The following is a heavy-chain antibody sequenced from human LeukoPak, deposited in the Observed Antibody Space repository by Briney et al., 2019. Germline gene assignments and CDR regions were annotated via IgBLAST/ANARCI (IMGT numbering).Heavy chain of an antibody. Sequence: SETLSLTCAVYGGSFSTDYWSWIRQPPGQGLEWIGEINHSGRTNYTPSLKSRVTISVDPSQIQFALKLSSVTAADTAVYYCARLPFSTGESEPFDYWGQGTLVTVSS. CDR2: INHSGRT. V-gene: IGHV4-34*01. CDR1: GGSFSTDY. D-gene: IGHD3-16*01. CDR3: ARLPFSTGESEPFDY. J-gene: IGHJ4*02.